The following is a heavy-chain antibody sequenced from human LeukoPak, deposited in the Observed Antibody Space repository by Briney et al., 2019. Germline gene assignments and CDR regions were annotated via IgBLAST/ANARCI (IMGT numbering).Heavy chain of an antibody. Sequence: SETLSLTCTVPGGSISSYYWSWIRQPPGKGLEWIGYIYYSGSTNYNPSLKSRVTISVDTSKNQFSLKLSSVTAADTAVYYCARGAVTTYAFDIWGQGTMVTVSS. CDR2: IYYSGST. CDR1: GGSISSYY. J-gene: IGHJ3*02. V-gene: IGHV4-59*01. CDR3: ARGAVTTYAFDI. D-gene: IGHD4-17*01.